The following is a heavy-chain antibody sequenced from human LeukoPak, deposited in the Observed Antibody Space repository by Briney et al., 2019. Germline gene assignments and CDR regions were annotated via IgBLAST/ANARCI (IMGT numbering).Heavy chain of an antibody. CDR1: GFTFSSYA. CDR2: ISGSGGST. V-gene: IGHV3-23*01. Sequence: GGSLRLSCAASGFTFSSYAMSWVRQAPGKGLEWVSAISGSGGSTYYADSVKGRFTISRDNSKNTLYLQMNSLRAEDTAVYYCAKGYYDFWSGYYPFDYWGQGTLVTVSS. CDR3: AKGYYDFWSGYYPFDY. D-gene: IGHD3-3*01. J-gene: IGHJ4*02.